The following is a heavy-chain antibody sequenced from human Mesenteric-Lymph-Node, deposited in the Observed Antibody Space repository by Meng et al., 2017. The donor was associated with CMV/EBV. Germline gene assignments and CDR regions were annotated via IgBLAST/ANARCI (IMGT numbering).Heavy chain of an antibody. CDR3: ARLMFGGNYYYYGMDV. CDR2: ISSSGSTI. V-gene: IGHV3-48*03. Sequence: GESLKISCAASGFTFSSYEMNWVRQAPGKGLEWVSYISSSGSTIYYADSVKGRFTISRDNAKNSLYLQMNSLRAEDTAVYYCARLMFGGNYYYYGMDVWGQGTTVTVSS. D-gene: IGHD3-16*01. CDR1: GFTFSSYE. J-gene: IGHJ6*02.